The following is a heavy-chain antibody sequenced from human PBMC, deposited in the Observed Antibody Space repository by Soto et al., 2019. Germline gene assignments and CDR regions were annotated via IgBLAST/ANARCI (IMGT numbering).Heavy chain of an antibody. CDR3: ARAPAPTDAFDI. V-gene: IGHV1-69*13. J-gene: IGHJ3*02. CDR1: GGTFSSYA. Sequence: GASVKVSCKASGGTFSSYAIGWVRQAPGQGLGWMGGIIPIFGTANYAQKFQGRVTITADESTSTAHMELSSLRSEDTAVYYCARAPAPTDAFDIWGQGTMVTVSS. CDR2: IIPIFGTA.